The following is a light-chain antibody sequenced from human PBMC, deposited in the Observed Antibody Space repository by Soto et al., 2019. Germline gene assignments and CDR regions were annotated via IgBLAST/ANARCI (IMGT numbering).Light chain of an antibody. Sequence: EIVLTQTPATLSVSPGESATLSCRASQSVSGYLAWYQQKPGQAPRLLIYDASNRATGIPDRFSGSGSETDFTLTISSLEPEDLAIYYCQQRSGLPRTFGQGTKVEIK. CDR2: DAS. CDR1: QSVSGY. CDR3: QQRSGLPRT. V-gene: IGKV3-11*01. J-gene: IGKJ1*01.